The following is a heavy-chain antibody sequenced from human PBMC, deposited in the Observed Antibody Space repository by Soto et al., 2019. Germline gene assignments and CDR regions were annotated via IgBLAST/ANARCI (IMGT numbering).Heavy chain of an antibody. D-gene: IGHD1-26*01. CDR2: IYYSGST. J-gene: IGHJ4*02. V-gene: IGHV4-39*02. CDR1: GDSITSTFYY. Sequence: SETLSLTCSVSGDSITSTFYYWGWIRQPPGKGLEWTGTIYYSGSTYYNTSLKSRVTVSVDTSKNHFSLSLYSVTAADTALFFCARWNSWFGGSYVDYWGQGALVTVSP. CDR3: ARWNSWFGGSYVDY.